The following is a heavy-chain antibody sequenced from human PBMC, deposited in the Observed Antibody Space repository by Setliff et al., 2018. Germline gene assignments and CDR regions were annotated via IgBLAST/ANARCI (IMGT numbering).Heavy chain of an antibody. CDR2: FDPEDGET. V-gene: IGHV1-24*01. D-gene: IGHD2-15*01. CDR3: ARVEGSWFDP. CDR1: GYTLTELS. Sequence: ASVKVSCKVSGYTLTELSRHWVRQAPGKGLEWMGGFDPEDGETIYAQKFQGRVTMTTDTSTSTAYMELRSLRSDDTAVYYCARVEGSWFDPWGQGTLVTVSS. J-gene: IGHJ5*02.